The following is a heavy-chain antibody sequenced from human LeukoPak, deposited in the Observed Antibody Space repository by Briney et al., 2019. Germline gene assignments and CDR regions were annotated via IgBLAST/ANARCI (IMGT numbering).Heavy chain of an antibody. CDR3: VRGGYSGYYLNAFDI. J-gene: IGHJ3*02. CDR2: ISSSGSTI. D-gene: IGHD5-12*01. V-gene: IGHV3-48*03. Sequence: VGSLRHSCAASGFMLISHEMNWVRQAPGKGLEWVSYISSSGSTIYYAESGKGRLTISRDNAKNSLYVQMNSLRAEDTAVYYCVRGGYSGYYLNAFDIWGQGTMVTVSS. CDR1: GFMLISHE.